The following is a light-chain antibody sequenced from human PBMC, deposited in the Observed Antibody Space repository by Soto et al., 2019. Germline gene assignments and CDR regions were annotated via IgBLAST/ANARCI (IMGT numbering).Light chain of an antibody. CDR2: KAS. CDR1: QSISSW. Sequence: DIQMTQSPSGLSASVGDRVTMTCRASQSISSWLAWYQQKPGKAPKLLIYKASSLESGVPSRFSGSGSGTEFTLTISSLQPDDFATYYCQQYNSYSGTFGQGTKVDI. J-gene: IGKJ1*01. CDR3: QQYNSYSGT. V-gene: IGKV1-5*03.